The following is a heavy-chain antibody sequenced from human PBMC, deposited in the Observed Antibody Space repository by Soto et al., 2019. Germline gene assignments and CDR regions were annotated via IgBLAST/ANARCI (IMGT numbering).Heavy chain of an antibody. D-gene: IGHD6-6*01. Sequence: GESLKISCKGSGYSLTSYWIGWVRQMPGKGLEWMGIIYPGDSDTRYSPSFQGQVTISADKSISTAYLQWSSLKASDTAMYYCARQGKQLVPRDYYYYYGMDVWGQGTTVTVSS. CDR3: ARQGKQLVPRDYYYYYGMDV. CDR1: GYSLTSYW. J-gene: IGHJ6*02. CDR2: IYPGDSDT. V-gene: IGHV5-51*01.